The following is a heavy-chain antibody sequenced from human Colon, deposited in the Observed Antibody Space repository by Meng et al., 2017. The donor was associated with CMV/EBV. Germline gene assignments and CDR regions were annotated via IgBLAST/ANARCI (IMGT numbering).Heavy chain of an antibody. D-gene: IGHD2-21*02. CDR2: IRYDGTKA. CDR3: AKEFVLGTHLDH. Sequence: GESLKISCSASGFTFNTFGMHWVRQAPGKGLEWVAFIRYDGTKADYADSVTGRFTISRDNAKNSLHLQMTSLRPEDSAVYYCAKEFVLGTHLDHWGQGTLVTVSS. V-gene: IGHV3-30*02. CDR1: GFTFNTFG. J-gene: IGHJ4*02.